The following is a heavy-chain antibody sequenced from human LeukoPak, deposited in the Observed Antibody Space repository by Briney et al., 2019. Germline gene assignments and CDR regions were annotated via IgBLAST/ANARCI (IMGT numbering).Heavy chain of an antibody. CDR1: GFTYSTYW. CDR2: INQDGSEK. CDR3: ARNAPFGY. V-gene: IGHV3-7*01. J-gene: IGHJ4*02. Sequence: GGSLRLSCAASGFTYSTYWMSWVRQAPGKGLEWVANINQDGSEKYYVDSVRGRFTVSRDNAKNSLYLQMNSLRGEDTAVYYCARNAPFGYWGQGTLVTVSS.